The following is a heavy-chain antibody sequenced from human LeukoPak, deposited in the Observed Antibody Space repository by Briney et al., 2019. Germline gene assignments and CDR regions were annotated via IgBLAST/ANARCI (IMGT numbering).Heavy chain of an antibody. CDR3: ARDGDILVVPSTILVAHHAFDI. J-gene: IGHJ3*02. CDR1: GFTFSSYW. CDR2: IKQDGSEK. V-gene: IGHV3-7*01. Sequence: GGSLRLSCAASGFTFSSYWMSWVRQAPGKGLEWVANIKQDGSEKYYVDSVKGRFTISRDNSKNTLYLQMNSLKVEDTAVYYCARDGDILVVPSTILVAHHAFDIWGQGTLVTVSS. D-gene: IGHD2-2*01.